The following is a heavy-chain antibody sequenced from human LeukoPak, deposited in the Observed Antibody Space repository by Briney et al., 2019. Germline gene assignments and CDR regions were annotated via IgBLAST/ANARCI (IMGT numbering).Heavy chain of an antibody. CDR2: IGTYGGDT. D-gene: IGHD3-22*01. CDR3: ARDLWNFYDDSGYNRDFDS. J-gene: IGHJ5*01. Sequence: ASVKVSCKATSRISWVRQAPGQGLEWMGWIGTYGGDTYYAQKFQGRITVTTDTSTSTVYMELRNLRSDDTAVYYCARDLWNFYDDSGYNRDFDSWGQGTLVTISS. V-gene: IGHV1-18*01. CDR1: TSR.